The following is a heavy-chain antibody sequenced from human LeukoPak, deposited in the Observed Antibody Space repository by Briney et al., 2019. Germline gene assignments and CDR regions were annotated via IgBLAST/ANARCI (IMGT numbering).Heavy chain of an antibody. V-gene: IGHV1-69*16. CDR1: GGTFTSYT. J-gene: IGHJ3*01. Sequence: SVNLSCKASGGTFTSYTTSWVRQAPERRLEWMGGNIPILGTANYAQKFQGRVTITADESTNTSYMELSSLRSEDTAVYYCARGDIVVVPAAAQGAFDVWGQGTMVTVSS. CDR3: ARGDIVVVPAAAQGAFDV. CDR2: NIPILGTA. D-gene: IGHD2-2*01.